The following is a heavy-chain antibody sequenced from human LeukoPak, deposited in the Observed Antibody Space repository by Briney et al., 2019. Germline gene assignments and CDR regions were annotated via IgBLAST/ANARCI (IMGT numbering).Heavy chain of an antibody. V-gene: IGHV4-34*01. D-gene: IGHD2-15*01. CDR3: ARGGGYCSGGSCYYFDY. Sequence: SETLSLTCAVYGGSFSGYYWSWIRQPPGKGLEWIGEINHSGSTNCNPSLKSRVTISVDTSKNQFSLKLSSVTAADTAVYYCARGGGYCSGGSCYYFDYWGQGTLVTVSS. J-gene: IGHJ4*02. CDR1: GGSFSGYY. CDR2: INHSGST.